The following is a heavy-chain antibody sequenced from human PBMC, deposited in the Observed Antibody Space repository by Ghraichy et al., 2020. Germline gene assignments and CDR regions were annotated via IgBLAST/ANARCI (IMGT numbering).Heavy chain of an antibody. CDR1: GFTFSRSA. CDR2: ISEDDSKQ. CDR3: VKGKFYGWFDS. J-gene: IGHJ5*01. Sequence: AGSLRLSCAASGFTFSRSAMHWVRQAPGKGLEWVALISEDDSKQDCADSVRGRFSVSRDHSKSTLYLHMNSLRAEDTAVYYCVKGKFYGWFDSWGQGTLVTVSS. V-gene: IGHV3-30*01. D-gene: IGHD4-17*01.